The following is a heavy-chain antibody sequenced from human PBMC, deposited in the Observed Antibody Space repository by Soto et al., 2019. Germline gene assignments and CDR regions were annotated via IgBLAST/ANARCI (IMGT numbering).Heavy chain of an antibody. CDR1: GYTLTTYA. Sequence: ASVKVSCKASGYTLTTYAMHWVRQAPGQRLEWMGWMNAGKDNTGYSQKFQDRVTITRDTSANTAYMELSSLRSEDTAVYYCARGLYNPSDYWGQGNLVTFSS. V-gene: IGHV1-3*01. CDR2: MNAGKDNT. J-gene: IGHJ4*02. D-gene: IGHD1-20*01. CDR3: ARGLYNPSDY.